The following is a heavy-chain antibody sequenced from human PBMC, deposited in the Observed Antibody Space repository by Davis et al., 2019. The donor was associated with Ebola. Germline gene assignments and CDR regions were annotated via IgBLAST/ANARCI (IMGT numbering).Heavy chain of an antibody. CDR3: ARDQFQDYSNYAQVRFDP. D-gene: IGHD4-11*01. J-gene: IGHJ5*02. Sequence: AASVKVSCKASGYTFRSYGISWVRQAPGQGLEWMGWINSHNGNTNYAQKLPGRVTMTTDTSTSTAYMELRSLRSDDTAVYYCARDQFQDYSNYAQVRFDPWGQGTLVTVS. V-gene: IGHV1-18*01. CDR1: GYTFRSYG. CDR2: INSHNGNT.